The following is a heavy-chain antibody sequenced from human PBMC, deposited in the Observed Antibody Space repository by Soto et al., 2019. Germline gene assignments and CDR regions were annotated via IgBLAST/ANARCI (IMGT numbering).Heavy chain of an antibody. D-gene: IGHD6-13*01. V-gene: IGHV4-31*03. CDR3: ARERVPGYSSSRYYYYYGMDV. CDR1: GGSISSGGYY. Sequence: SETLSLTCTVSGGSISSGGYYWSWIRQHPGKGLEWIGYIYYSGSTYYNPSLKSRVTISVDTSKNQFSLKLSSVTAADTAVYYCARERVPGYSSSRYYYYYGMDVWGQGTTVTVSS. J-gene: IGHJ6*02. CDR2: IYYSGST.